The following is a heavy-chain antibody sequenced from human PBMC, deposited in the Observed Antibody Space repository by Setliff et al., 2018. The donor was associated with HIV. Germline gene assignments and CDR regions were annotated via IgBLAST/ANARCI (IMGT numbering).Heavy chain of an antibody. CDR3: ATNRRDCYSASCPLTS. D-gene: IGHD2-2*01. Sequence: PGGSLRLSCAASGLTLSNSAMTWVRQKPWRGLEWVSLIQSGGIIYYADSVKGRFTISRDNAKNTLFLQMNSLRAEDSAMYYCATNRRDCYSASCPLTSWGQGTLVTVSS. CDR2: IQSGGII. CDR1: GLTLSNSA. V-gene: IGHV3-23*01. J-gene: IGHJ4*02.